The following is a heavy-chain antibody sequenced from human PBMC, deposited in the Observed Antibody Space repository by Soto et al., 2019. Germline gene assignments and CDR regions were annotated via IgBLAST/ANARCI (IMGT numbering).Heavy chain of an antibody. J-gene: IGHJ4*02. CDR2: INPNSGGT. D-gene: IGHD2-15*01. CDR1: GYTFTGYY. CDR3: ARVRGLYCSGGSCYSYYFDY. V-gene: IGHV1-2*04. Sequence: ASVKVSCKASGYTFTGYYMHWVRQAPGQGLEWMGWINPNSGGTNYAQKFQGWVTMTRDTSISTAYMGLSRLRSDDTAVYYCARVRGLYCSGGSCYSYYFDYWGQGTLVTVSS.